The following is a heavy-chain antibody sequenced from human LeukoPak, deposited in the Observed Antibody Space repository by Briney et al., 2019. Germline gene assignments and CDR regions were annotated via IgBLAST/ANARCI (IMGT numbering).Heavy chain of an antibody. J-gene: IGHJ4*02. V-gene: IGHV3-21*04. CDR3: AKDLLIAAPAGGY. CDR1: GFTFSSYS. Sequence: GGSLRLSCAASGFTFSSYSMNWVRQAPGKGLEWVSSISSSSSYIYYADSVKGRFTISRDNSKNTLYLQMNSLRAEDTAVYYCAKDLLIAAPAGGYWGQGTLVTVSS. CDR2: ISSSSSYI. D-gene: IGHD6-13*01.